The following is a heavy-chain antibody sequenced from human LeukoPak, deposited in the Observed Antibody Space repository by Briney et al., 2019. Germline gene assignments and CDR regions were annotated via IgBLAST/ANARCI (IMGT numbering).Heavy chain of an antibody. CDR3: AKDVTGTTNAFDI. J-gene: IGHJ3*02. CDR2: IYYNGQT. CDR1: GDSTSSAPYY. V-gene: IGHV4-31*03. D-gene: IGHD1-20*01. Sequence: TSQTLSLTCTVSGDSTSSAPYYWSWIRQHPGKGLEWIGYIYYNGQTFYNPSLKSRVSISIDTSKNQFSLKLSSVTAADTAIYFCAKDVTGTTNAFDIWGQGRMVTVSS.